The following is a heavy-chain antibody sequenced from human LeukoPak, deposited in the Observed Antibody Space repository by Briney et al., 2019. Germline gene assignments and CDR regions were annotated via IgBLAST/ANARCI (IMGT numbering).Heavy chain of an antibody. CDR2: INHSGST. CDR1: GGSFSGYY. J-gene: IGHJ4*02. V-gene: IGHV4-34*01. Sequence: SETLSLTCAVYGGSFSGYYWSWIRQPPGKGLEWIGEINHSGSTNYNPSLKSRVTISVDTSKNQFSLKLSSVTAADTAIYYCARDETKPAAGLEYWGQGALVTVSS. CDR3: ARDETKPAAGLEY. D-gene: IGHD6-13*01.